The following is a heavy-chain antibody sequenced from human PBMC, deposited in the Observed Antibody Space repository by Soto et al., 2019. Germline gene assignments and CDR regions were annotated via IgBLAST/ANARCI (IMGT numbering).Heavy chain of an antibody. CDR1: GYTFTSYY. CDR3: ARAYWSDEWFDP. Sequence: ASVKVSCKASGYTFTSYYMHWVRQAPGQGLEWMGIINPSGGSTSYAQRFQGRVTMTRDTSTSTVYMELSSLRSEDTAVYYCARAYWSDEWFDPWGQGTLVTVSS. V-gene: IGHV1-46*01. CDR2: INPSGGST. J-gene: IGHJ5*02. D-gene: IGHD1-1*01.